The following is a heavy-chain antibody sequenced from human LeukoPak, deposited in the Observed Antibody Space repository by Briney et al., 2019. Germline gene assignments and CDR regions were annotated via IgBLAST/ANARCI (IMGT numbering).Heavy chain of an antibody. J-gene: IGHJ4*02. Sequence: GSLRLSCAASGFTSSSYAMHWVRQAPGKGLEWVAVISYDGSNKYYADSVKGRFTISRDNSKNTLYLQMNSLRAEDTAVYYCARGRYDSSGYYYDYWGQGTLVTVSS. D-gene: IGHD3-22*01. CDR2: ISYDGSNK. CDR1: GFTSSSYA. CDR3: ARGRYDSSGYYYDY. V-gene: IGHV3-30-3*01.